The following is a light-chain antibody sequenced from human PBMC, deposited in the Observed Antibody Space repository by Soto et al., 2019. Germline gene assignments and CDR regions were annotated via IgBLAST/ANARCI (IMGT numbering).Light chain of an antibody. CDR3: SSYTLSTTHAVV. CDR2: EVS. J-gene: IGLJ2*01. V-gene: IGLV2-14*01. Sequence: QSVLTQPASVSGSPGQSITISCTGTSSDVGGYNYVSWYQQHPGKAPKLMIYEVSNRPSGVSNRFSGSKSGNTASLTISGLQAQDEADYYCSSYTLSTTHAVVFGGGTQLTVL. CDR1: SSDVGGYNY.